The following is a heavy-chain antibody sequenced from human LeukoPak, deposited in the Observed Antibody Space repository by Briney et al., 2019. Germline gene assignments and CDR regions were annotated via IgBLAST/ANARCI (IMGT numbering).Heavy chain of an antibody. CDR2: IIPIFGTA. Sequence: SVKVSCKASGDTFSSYAISWVRQAPGQGLEWMGGIIPIFGTANYAQKFQGRVTITADESTSTAYMELSSLRSEDTAVYYCARDEDYYESSGYSRGSRFDYWGQGTLVTASS. CDR3: ARDEDYYESSGYSRGSRFDY. D-gene: IGHD3-22*01. J-gene: IGHJ4*02. CDR1: GDTFSSYA. V-gene: IGHV1-69*13.